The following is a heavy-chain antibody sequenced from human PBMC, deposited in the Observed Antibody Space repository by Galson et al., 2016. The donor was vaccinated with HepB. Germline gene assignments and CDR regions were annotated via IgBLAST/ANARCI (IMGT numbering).Heavy chain of an antibody. CDR3: ARDLWRGGRIDF. J-gene: IGHJ4*02. Sequence: SLRLSCAASGFTFSSHWMHWVRQAPGKGLEWVSHITVDGSTTTYADSVKGRFTISRDNANNTLYLQMNSLRAKDTAVYDCARDLWRGGRIDFWGQGTMVTVSS. D-gene: IGHD4-23*01. V-gene: IGHV3-74*01. CDR1: GFTFSSHW. CDR2: ITVDGSTT.